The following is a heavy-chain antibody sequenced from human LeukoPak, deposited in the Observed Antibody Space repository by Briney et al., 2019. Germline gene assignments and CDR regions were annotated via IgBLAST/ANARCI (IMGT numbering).Heavy chain of an antibody. V-gene: IGHV3-7*03. CDR3: ANHADHYDILTGYLGNWFDP. CDR1: GLTGSHNY. CDR2: INQAGSER. J-gene: IGHJ5*02. Sequence: GGSLRLSCAASGLTGSHNYVSWVRQPPGKGLEWVAKINQAGSERCHVDSVKGRFTISRDNAENSLYLQMNSLGAEDTAVYYCANHADHYDILTGYLGNWFDPWGQGTLVTVSS. D-gene: IGHD3-9*01.